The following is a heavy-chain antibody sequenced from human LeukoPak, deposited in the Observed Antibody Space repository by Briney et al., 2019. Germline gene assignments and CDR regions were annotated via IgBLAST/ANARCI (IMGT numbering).Heavy chain of an antibody. Sequence: SETLSLTCTVSGGSISSYYWSWIRQPPGKGLEWIGYIYYSGSTNYNPSLKSRVTISVDTSKNQFSLKLSSVTAADTAVYYCARMLVGGPHGNYYMDVWGKGTTVTVSS. CDR3: ARMLVGGPHGNYYMDV. J-gene: IGHJ6*03. CDR2: IYYSGST. D-gene: IGHD4-23*01. V-gene: IGHV4-59*01. CDR1: GGSISSYY.